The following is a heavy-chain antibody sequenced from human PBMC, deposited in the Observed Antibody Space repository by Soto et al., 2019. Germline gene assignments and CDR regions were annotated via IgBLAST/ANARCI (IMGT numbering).Heavy chain of an antibody. Sequence: ASVKVSCKASGYTFTNYGISWVRQAPGEGLGWVGWINTSNDNKLYAQKLQGRLTLTTDTSTSTAYMDLTTMRSDDTAVYFWGRDPGAAAFDFWAQGAPVPVSS. V-gene: IGHV1-18*01. D-gene: IGHD2-15*01. CDR1: GYTFTNYG. CDR2: INTSNDNK. J-gene: IGHJ4*02. CDR3: GRDPGAAAFDF.